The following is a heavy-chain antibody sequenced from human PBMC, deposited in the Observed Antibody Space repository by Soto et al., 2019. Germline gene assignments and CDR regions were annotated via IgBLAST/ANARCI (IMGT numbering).Heavy chain of an antibody. J-gene: IGHJ4*02. CDR1: GYTFTLFG. CDR3: ASGGQYRYFDY. V-gene: IGHV1-18*01. CDR2: ISPYNGDT. Sequence: QVQLVQSGAEVKKPGASVKVSCTTSGYTFTLFGITWVRQAPGQGLEWMGWISPYNGDTKYAEKLERRVTLTTDTSTDTAYMGLTSLTSDDTAEYYCASGGQYRYFDYWGQGTLVTVSS. D-gene: IGHD2-2*02.